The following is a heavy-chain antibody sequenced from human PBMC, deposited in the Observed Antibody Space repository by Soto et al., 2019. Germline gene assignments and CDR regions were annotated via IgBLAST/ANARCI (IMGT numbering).Heavy chain of an antibody. J-gene: IGHJ4*02. Sequence: HPGGSLRLSCAASGFTFSSYAMSWVRQAPGKGLEWVSAISGSGGSTYYADSVKGRFTISRDNSKNTLYLQMNSLRAEDTAVYYCAKDRNYDFWSGYSADYWGQGTLVTVSS. CDR2: ISGSGGST. D-gene: IGHD3-3*01. V-gene: IGHV3-23*01. CDR3: AKDRNYDFWSGYSADY. CDR1: GFTFSSYA.